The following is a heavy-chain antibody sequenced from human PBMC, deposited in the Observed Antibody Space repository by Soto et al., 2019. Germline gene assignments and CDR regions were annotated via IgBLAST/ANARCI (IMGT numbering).Heavy chain of an antibody. J-gene: IGHJ4*02. CDR3: ARSWESESLDS. Sequence: ESLKISCRASGYSFTNYSIDWVRQMPGKGLEWMGSVYPGDSDTKYSPSFQGQVTISADKSISTAYLEWNSLKASDTAMYYCARSWESESLDSWGQGILVTVSS. V-gene: IGHV5-51*01. CDR2: VYPGDSDT. D-gene: IGHD1-26*01. CDR1: GYSFTNYS.